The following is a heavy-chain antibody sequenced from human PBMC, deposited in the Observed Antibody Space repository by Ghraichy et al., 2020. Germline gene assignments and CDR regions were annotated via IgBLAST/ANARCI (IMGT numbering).Heavy chain of an antibody. CDR1: GFTFSSSG. CDR2: ISYDGSNK. V-gene: IGHV3-30*18. D-gene: IGHD5-18*01. Sequence: GGSLRLSCAASGFTFSSSGMPWVRQAPGKGLEWVAVISYDGSNKFYADSVKGRFTISRDNSKNTLYLQMNSLRAEDTAVYYCAKGGYSYETGDVDYWGQGFLVTASS. CDR3: AKGGYSYETGDVDY. J-gene: IGHJ4*02.